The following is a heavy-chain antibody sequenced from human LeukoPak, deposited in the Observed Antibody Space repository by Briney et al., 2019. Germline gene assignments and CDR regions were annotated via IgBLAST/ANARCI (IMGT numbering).Heavy chain of an antibody. Sequence: WETLSLTCTVSGGSLSSSSYYWGWIRQPPGKGLEWIGTIYYSGSTYYNPSLKSRVTISVDTSKNQFSLKLSSVTAADTAVYYCARVSGYDWESFYDFWGQGTLVTVSS. V-gene: IGHV4-39*07. CDR1: GGSLSSSSYY. J-gene: IGHJ4*02. CDR2: IYYSGST. CDR3: ARVSGYDWESFYDF. D-gene: IGHD5-12*01.